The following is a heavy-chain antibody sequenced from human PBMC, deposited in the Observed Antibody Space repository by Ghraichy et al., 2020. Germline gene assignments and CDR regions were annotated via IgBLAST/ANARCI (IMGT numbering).Heavy chain of an antibody. D-gene: IGHD1-26*01. Sequence: SETLPLTCTVSGDSISSSSYYWGWIRQPPGKGLEWIGSIYYSGRTYYNPSLKSRVTISVDTSKNQFSLKLSSVTAADTAVYYCARRLTWERIDYWGQGTLVTVSS. J-gene: IGHJ4*02. CDR3: ARRLTWERIDY. CDR1: GDSISSSSYY. V-gene: IGHV4-39*01. CDR2: IYYSGRT.